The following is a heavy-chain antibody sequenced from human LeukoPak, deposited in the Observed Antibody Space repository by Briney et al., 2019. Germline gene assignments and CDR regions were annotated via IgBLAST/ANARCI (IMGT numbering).Heavy chain of an antibody. D-gene: IGHD6-13*01. V-gene: IGHV3-74*01. Sequence: GGSLRLSCAASGFTFSSYWMHWVRQAPGKGLVWVSRINSDGSSTSYADSVKGRFTISRDNAKNTLYLQMNSLRAEDTAVYYCARGYSSSWYDYYFDYWGQGTLVTVSS. CDR1: GFTFSSYW. CDR3: ARGYSSSWYDYYFDY. CDR2: INSDGSST. J-gene: IGHJ4*02.